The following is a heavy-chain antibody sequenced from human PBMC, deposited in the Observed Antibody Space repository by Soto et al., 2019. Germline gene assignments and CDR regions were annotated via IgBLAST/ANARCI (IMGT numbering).Heavy chain of an antibody. J-gene: IGHJ6*02. Sequence: ASVKVSCKASGGTFSSYAISWVRQAPGQGLEWMGGIIPIFGTANYAQKFQGRVTITADESTSTAYMELSSLRSEDTAVYYCARDRVDQGVLRFLEWSNYYYGMDVWGQGTTVTVSS. CDR3: ARDRVDQGVLRFLEWSNYYYGMDV. CDR1: GGTFSSYA. CDR2: IIPIFGTA. V-gene: IGHV1-69*13. D-gene: IGHD3-3*01.